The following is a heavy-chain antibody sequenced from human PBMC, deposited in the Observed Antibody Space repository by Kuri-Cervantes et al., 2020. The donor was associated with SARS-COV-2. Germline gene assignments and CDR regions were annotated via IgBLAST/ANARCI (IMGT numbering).Heavy chain of an antibody. V-gene: IGHV3-11*04. CDR2: ISDRGTTT. J-gene: IGHJ4*02. Sequence: GESLKISCAASGFSFSGYYMMWVRQAPGKGLQWVSYISDRGTTTYYADSVKGRFTISRDNAKNTLFLQMSNLRADDTAVYYCAREREVSGDFWGQGTLVTVSS. CDR1: GFSFSGYY. CDR3: AREREVSGDF. D-gene: IGHD1-14*01.